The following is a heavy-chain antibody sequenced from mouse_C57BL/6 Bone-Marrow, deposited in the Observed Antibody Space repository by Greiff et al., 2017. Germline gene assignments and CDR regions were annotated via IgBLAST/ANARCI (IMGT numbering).Heavy chain of an antibody. V-gene: IGHV1-59*01. CDR3: ARVPTVVAPGFAY. D-gene: IGHD1-1*01. J-gene: IGHJ3*01. CDR2: IDPSDSYT. CDR1: GYTFTSYW. Sequence: QVQLKQPGAELVRPGTSVKLSCKASGYTFTSYWMHWVKQRPGQGLEWIGVIDPSDSYTNYNQKFKGKATLTVDTSSSTAYMQLSSLTSEDSAVYYCARVPTVVAPGFAYWGQGTLVTVSA.